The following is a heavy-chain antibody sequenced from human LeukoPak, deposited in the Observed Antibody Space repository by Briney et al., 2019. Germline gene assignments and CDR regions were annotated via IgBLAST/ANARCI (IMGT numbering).Heavy chain of an antibody. D-gene: IGHD6-19*01. CDR2: IIPILGIA. CDR1: GGTFSSYA. Sequence: SVKVSCKASGGTFSSYAISWVRQAPGQGLEWMGRIIPILGIANYAQKFQGRVTITRNTSISTAYMELSSLRSEDTAVYYCARGAWQWLVFDYWGQGTLVTVSS. V-gene: IGHV1-69*04. J-gene: IGHJ4*02. CDR3: ARGAWQWLVFDY.